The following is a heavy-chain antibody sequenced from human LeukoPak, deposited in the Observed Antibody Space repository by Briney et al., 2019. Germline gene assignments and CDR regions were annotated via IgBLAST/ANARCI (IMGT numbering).Heavy chain of an antibody. D-gene: IGHD2-15*01. V-gene: IGHV1-2*02. J-gene: IGHJ5*02. CDR3: ARGPLEYCSGGTCYSGRNWFDP. CDR1: GYTFTGYY. CDR2: INPNSGDT. Sequence: VASVKVSCKASGYTFTGYYMHWVRQAPGQGLEWMGWINPNSGDTNYAQKFQGRVTMTRDTSISTVYMELRRLRYDDTAAYYCARGPLEYCSGGTCYSGRNWFDPWGQGTLVTVSS.